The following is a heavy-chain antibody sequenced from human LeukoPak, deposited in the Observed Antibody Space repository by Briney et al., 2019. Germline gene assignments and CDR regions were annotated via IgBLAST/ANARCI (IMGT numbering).Heavy chain of an antibody. CDR2: ISGSGGSI. V-gene: IGHV3-23*01. J-gene: IGHJ1*01. D-gene: IGHD6-13*01. CDR1: GFTFGSYA. CDR3: AKGDSSSWYSEYFQH. Sequence: GGSLRLSCAASGFTFGSYAMSWVRQAPGKGLEWVSAISGSGGSIYHADSVKGRFTISRDNSKNTLYLQMNSLRAEDTAVYYCAKGDSSSWYSEYFQHWGQGTLVTVSS.